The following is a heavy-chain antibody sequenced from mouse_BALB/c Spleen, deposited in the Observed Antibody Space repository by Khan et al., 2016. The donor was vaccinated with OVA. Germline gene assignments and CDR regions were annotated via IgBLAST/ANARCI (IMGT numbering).Heavy chain of an antibody. CDR1: GYSFTDYT. V-gene: IGHV1-18*01. CDR2: INPYNGFT. Sequence: VQLQQSGPELVKPGASMKISCKASGYSFTDYTMNWVKQSHGKNLEWIGLINPYNGFTSYHHKFKGKATLTLDKSSSTAYMELPILTSEDSEVYYCERGNYYGSKSWFAYWGQGTLVTVAA. J-gene: IGHJ3*01. CDR3: ERGNYYGSKSWFAY. D-gene: IGHD1-1*01.